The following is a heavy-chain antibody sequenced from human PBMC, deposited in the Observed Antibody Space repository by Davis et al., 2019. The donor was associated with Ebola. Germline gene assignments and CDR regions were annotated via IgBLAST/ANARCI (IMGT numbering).Heavy chain of an antibody. D-gene: IGHD4-17*01. CDR2: IYSGGST. J-gene: IGHJ3*02. CDR3: ARTGNDYAAFDI. CDR1: GFTVSSNY. V-gene: IGHV3-66*01. Sequence: GESLKISCAASGFTVSSNYMSWVRQAPGKGLEWVSVIYSGGSTYYADSVKGRFTISRDNSKNTLYLQINSLRAEDTAVYYCARTGNDYAAFDIWGQGTMVTVSS.